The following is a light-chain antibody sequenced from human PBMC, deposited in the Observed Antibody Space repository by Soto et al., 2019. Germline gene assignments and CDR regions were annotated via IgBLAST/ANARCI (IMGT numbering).Light chain of an antibody. V-gene: IGKV3-11*01. CDR3: QQRYNWPPIT. CDR2: DTS. J-gene: IGKJ5*01. CDR1: QSVRSY. Sequence: EVVLTQSPATLSLSPGERATLSCRASQSVRSYLAWYQQRPGQAPRLLIYDTSIRAAGIPARFSGSGSGTDFTITISSLEPEDFAVYYCQQRYNWPPITFGQGTRLDIK.